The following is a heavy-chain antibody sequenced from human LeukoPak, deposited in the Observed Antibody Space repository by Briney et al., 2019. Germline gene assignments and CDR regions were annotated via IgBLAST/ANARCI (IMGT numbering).Heavy chain of an antibody. Sequence: GGSLRLSCAASGFIFDDFSMFWVRQVPGKGLEWVSSITWHGRSTAYADSVRGRVTISRDNAKYSLYLQMNSLRPEDTAFYYCTKATTRRVPAATIDSWGQGTLVTVSS. CDR1: GFIFDDFS. J-gene: IGHJ4*02. D-gene: IGHD6-13*01. CDR2: ITWHGRST. V-gene: IGHV3-9*01. CDR3: TKATTRRVPAATIDS.